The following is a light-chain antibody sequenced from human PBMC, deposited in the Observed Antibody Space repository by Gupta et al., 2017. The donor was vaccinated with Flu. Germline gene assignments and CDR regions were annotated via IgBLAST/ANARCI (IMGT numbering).Light chain of an antibody. CDR3: QQYGSSPRT. CDR1: QTVSTNN. V-gene: IGKV3-20*01. Sequence: GTLSLSPGDRATLSCTASQTVSTNNVAWYQQKSGQAPRLLIYGASSRATGTPDRFSGSGSGTDFTLTITRLEPADFAVYYCQQYGSSPRTFGQGTXVEVK. CDR2: GAS. J-gene: IGKJ1*01.